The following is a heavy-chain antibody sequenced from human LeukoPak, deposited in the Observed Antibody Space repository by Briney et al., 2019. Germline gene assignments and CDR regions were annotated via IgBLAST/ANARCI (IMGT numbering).Heavy chain of an antibody. J-gene: IGHJ4*02. CDR2: IIPIFGTA. CDR3: ARYVVVPAELDY. Sequence: SVTVSCTASGGTFSSYAISWVRQAPGQGLEWMGEIIPIFGTANYAQKFQGRVTITADESTSTAYMELSSLRSEDTAVYYCARYVVVPAELDYWGQGTLVTVSS. D-gene: IGHD2-2*01. V-gene: IGHV1-69*13. CDR1: GGTFSSYA.